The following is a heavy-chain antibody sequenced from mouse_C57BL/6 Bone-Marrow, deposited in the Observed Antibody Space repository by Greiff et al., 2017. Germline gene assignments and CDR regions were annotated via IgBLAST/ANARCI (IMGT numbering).Heavy chain of an antibody. CDR3: ARVDCYYLGMDY. V-gene: IGHV5-16*01. CDR1: GFTFRDYY. D-gene: IGHD2-3*01. CDR2: INYDGSST. Sequence: EVKVVESEGGLVQPGSSMKLSCTASGFTFRDYYMAWVRQVPEKGLEWVANINYDGSSTYYLDSLKSRFIISGDNAKNILYLQMSSLKSEDTATXYCARVDCYYLGMDYWGQGTSVTVSS. J-gene: IGHJ4*01.